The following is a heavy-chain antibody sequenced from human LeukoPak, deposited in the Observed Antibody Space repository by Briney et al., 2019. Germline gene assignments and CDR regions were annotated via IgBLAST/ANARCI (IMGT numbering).Heavy chain of an antibody. V-gene: IGHV4-59*01. CDR1: GGSIGSYY. Sequence: SETLSLSCTVSGGSIGSYYWSWIRQPPGKGLEWIGYIYYSGSTNYNPSLKSRVTISVDTSKNQFSLKLSSVTAADTAVYYCARGYEGYFDYWGQGTLVTVSS. CDR2: IYYSGST. D-gene: IGHD5-18*01. CDR3: ARGYEGYFDY. J-gene: IGHJ4*02.